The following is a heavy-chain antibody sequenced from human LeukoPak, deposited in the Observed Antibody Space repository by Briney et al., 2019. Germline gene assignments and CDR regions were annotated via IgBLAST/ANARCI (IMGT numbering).Heavy chain of an antibody. CDR3: AKDLDENDSSGYYPGY. CDR2: ISGSGSST. CDR1: GFTFSSYA. V-gene: IGHV3-23*01. D-gene: IGHD3-22*01. J-gene: IGHJ4*02. Sequence: GGSLRLSCAASGFTFSSYAMSWVRQAPGKGLEWVSAISGSGSSTYYADSVKGRFTISRDNSKNTLYLQMNSLRAEDTAVYYCAKDLDENDSSGYYPGYWGQGTLVTVSS.